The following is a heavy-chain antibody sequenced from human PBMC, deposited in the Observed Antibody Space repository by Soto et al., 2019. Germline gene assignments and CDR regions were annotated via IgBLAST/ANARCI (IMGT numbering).Heavy chain of an antibody. CDR2: IIPIFGTA. J-gene: IGHJ5*02. CDR1: GCTFSSYA. D-gene: IGHD2-8*01. CDR3: ARRGTDKTYCTNGVCHQEYNWFDP. V-gene: IGHV1-69*01. Sequence: QVQLVQSGAEVKKPGSSVKVSCKASGCTFSSYAISWVRQAPGQGLEWMGGIIPIFGTANYAQKFQGRVTITADESTSTASMELSSLRSEDTAVYYCARRGTDKTYCTNGVCHQEYNWFDPWGQGTLVTVSS.